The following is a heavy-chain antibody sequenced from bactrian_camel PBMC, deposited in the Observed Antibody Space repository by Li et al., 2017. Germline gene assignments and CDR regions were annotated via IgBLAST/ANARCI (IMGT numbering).Heavy chain of an antibody. Sequence: HVQLVESGGGSVQAGGSLRLTCQASGYIRHMGWFREAPGKEREGVAQIDTGVITHYAESVKGRFTISQDNSKNTLYLQMNSLKPEDTAMYYCAAKRGRWYGAIWSTMTYNDWGQGTQVTVS. V-gene: IGHV3S55*01. CDR2: IDTGVIT. D-gene: IGHD6*01. CDR3: AAKRGRWYGAIWSTMTYND. J-gene: IGHJ4*01. CDR1: GYIRH.